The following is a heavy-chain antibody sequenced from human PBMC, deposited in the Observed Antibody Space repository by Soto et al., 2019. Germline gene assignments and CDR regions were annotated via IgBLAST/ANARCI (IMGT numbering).Heavy chain of an antibody. Sequence: SETLSVTCTVSGGSISSSSYYWGWIRQPPGKGLEWIGSIYYSGSTYYNPSLKSRVTISVDTSKNQFSLKLSSVTAADTAVYYCARRGIAVAGYWYFDLWGRGTLVTVSS. CDR3: ARRGIAVAGYWYFDL. D-gene: IGHD6-19*01. V-gene: IGHV4-39*01. J-gene: IGHJ2*01. CDR1: GGSISSSSYY. CDR2: IYYSGST.